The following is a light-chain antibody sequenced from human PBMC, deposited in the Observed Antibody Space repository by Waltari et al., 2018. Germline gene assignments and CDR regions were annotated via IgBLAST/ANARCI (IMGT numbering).Light chain of an antibody. J-gene: IGKJ1*01. CDR3: QHYVNLPVT. Sequence: IVLTQSPGTLSLSPGERATPSCRASQSVSRALAWYQQKPGQAPRLLIYAASTRATGVPDRFSGSGSGTDFSLTISRLDPEDFAVYYCQHYVNLPVTFGQGTKVEI. CDR1: QSVSRA. V-gene: IGKV3-20*01. CDR2: AAS.